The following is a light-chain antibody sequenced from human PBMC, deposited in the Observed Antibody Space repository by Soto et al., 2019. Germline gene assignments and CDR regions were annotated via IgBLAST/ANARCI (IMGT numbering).Light chain of an antibody. V-gene: IGKV1-12*01. CDR2: AAS. CDR1: QGISSW. J-gene: IGKJ1*01. Sequence: DIQMTQSPSSVSASVGDRVTITCRASQGISSWLAWYQQKPGKAPKLLIYAASSLQSGVPSRFIGSGSGTDFTLTITSLQPEDSATYFCLQDFNYPWTFGQGTKVDIK. CDR3: LQDFNYPWT.